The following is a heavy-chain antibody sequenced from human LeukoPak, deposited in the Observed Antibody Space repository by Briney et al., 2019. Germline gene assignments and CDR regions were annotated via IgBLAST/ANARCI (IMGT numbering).Heavy chain of an antibody. Sequence: GGSLRLSCAASGFTFSSYSMNWVRQAPGKGLEWVSSISSSSSYIYYADSVKGRFTISRDNAKNSLYLQMNSLRAEDTAVYYCARDQLSGSYSDYWGQETLVTVSS. CDR2: ISSSSSYI. CDR3: ARDQLSGSYSDY. J-gene: IGHJ4*02. CDR1: GFTFSSYS. D-gene: IGHD3-10*01. V-gene: IGHV3-21*01.